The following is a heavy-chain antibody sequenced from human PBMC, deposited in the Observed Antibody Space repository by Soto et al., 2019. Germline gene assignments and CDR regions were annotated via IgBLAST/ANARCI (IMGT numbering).Heavy chain of an antibody. Sequence: ASVKVSCTASGYTFTSYAMHWVRQAPGQRLEWMGWINAGNGNTKYSQKFQGRVTITRDTSASTAYMELSSLRSEDTAVYYCGRDNCSGGSCYYWFDPWGQGTLVTVSS. V-gene: IGHV1-3*01. CDR2: INAGNGNT. CDR3: GRDNCSGGSCYYWFDP. CDR1: GYTFTSYA. J-gene: IGHJ5*02. D-gene: IGHD2-15*01.